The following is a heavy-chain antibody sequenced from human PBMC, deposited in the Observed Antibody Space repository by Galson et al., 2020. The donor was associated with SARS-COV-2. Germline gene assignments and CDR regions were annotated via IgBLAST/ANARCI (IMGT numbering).Heavy chain of an antibody. Sequence: SETLSLTCAVYGGSFSGYYWSWIRQPPGKGLEWIGEINHSGSTNYNPSLKSRVTISVDTSKNQFSLKLSSVTAADTAVYYCAGGTCSSSCYGWLSWCDRWGQGTLVTVSS. CDR3: AGGTCSSSCYGWLSWCDR. D-gene: IGHD6-13*01. V-gene: IGHV4-34*01. CDR1: GGSFSGYY. J-gene: IGHJ5*02. CDR2: INHSGST.